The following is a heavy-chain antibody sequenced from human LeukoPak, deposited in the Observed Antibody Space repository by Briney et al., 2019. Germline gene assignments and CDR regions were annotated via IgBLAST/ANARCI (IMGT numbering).Heavy chain of an antibody. CDR1: VDTFSSYA. CDR3: ATAGAVVDNWFDP. Sequence: GASVKVSCKASVDTFSSYAISWVRDAPGRGLEWMGWISGYNVKTKYAQKLQDRVTMTTDTSTTTAYMELRSRRSDDTAVYYCATAGAVVDNWFDPWGQGTLVTVSS. V-gene: IGHV1-18*01. CDR2: ISGYNVKT. J-gene: IGHJ5*02. D-gene: IGHD2-15*01.